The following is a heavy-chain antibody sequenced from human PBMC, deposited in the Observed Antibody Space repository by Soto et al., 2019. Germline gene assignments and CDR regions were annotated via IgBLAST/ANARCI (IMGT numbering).Heavy chain of an antibody. CDR3: ARPASDSSSSVGAFDI. D-gene: IGHD6-6*01. CDR1: GYSFTSYW. J-gene: IGHJ3*02. CDR2: IYPGDSDT. Sequence: GESLKISCKGSGYSFTSYWIGWVRQMPGKGLEWMGIIYPGDSDTRYSPSFQGQVTISADKSISTAYLQWSSLKASDTAMYYCARPASDSSSSVGAFDIWGQGTMVTVSS. V-gene: IGHV5-51*01.